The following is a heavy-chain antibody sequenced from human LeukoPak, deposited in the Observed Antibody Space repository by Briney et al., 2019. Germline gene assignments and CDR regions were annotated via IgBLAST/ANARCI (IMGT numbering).Heavy chain of an antibody. V-gene: IGHV4-4*07. CDR1: GGSISSYY. J-gene: IGHJ5*02. Sequence: SETLSLTCTVSGGSISSYYWSWLRQPAGKGLEWIGRIYTSGSTNYIPSLKSRVTMSVDTSKNQFSLKLSSVTAADTAVYYCARDYSQSYCSSISCPEWWFDPWGQGTLVTVSS. D-gene: IGHD2-2*01. CDR2: IYTSGST. CDR3: ARDYSQSYCSSISCPEWWFDP.